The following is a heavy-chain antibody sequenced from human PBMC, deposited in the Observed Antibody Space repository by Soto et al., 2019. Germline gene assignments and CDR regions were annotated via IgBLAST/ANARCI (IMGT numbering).Heavy chain of an antibody. J-gene: IGHJ5*02. D-gene: IGHD3-10*01. V-gene: IGHV4-59*01. Sequence: PSETLSLTCTVSGGSISSYYCIWIRQPPCKGLEWIVYIYYSGSTNYNPSLKSRVTISVDTSKNQFSLKLSSVTAADTAVYYCARDMRRYYGSGSYYNPYNWFGPWGQGTLVTVSS. CDR2: IYYSGST. CDR3: ARDMRRYYGSGSYYNPYNWFGP. CDR1: GGSISSYY.